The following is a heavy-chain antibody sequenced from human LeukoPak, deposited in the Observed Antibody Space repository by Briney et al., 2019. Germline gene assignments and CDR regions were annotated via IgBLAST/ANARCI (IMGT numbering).Heavy chain of an antibody. D-gene: IGHD3-22*01. V-gene: IGHV4-30-2*01. J-gene: IGHJ4*02. CDR3: ARYYYDSSGAFDY. Sequence: PSETLSLTCAVSGSSISSGGYSWSWIRQPPGKGLEWIGYIYHSGSTYYNPSLKSRVTISVDRSKNQFSLKLSSVTAADTAVYYCARYYYDSSGAFDYWGQGTLVTVSS. CDR1: GSSISSGGYS. CDR2: IYHSGST.